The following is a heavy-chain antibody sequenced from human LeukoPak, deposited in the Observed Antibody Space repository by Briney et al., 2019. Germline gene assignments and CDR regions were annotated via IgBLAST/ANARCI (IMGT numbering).Heavy chain of an antibody. CDR1: GVTVSSNY. Sequence: PGGSLRLSCAASGVTVSSNYMTWVRQAPGKGLEWVSVIYSGGNTYYADSVKGRFTISRDNSKNTLHLQMNSLRVEDTAVYYCARLRGEAGTHLNYDYWGQGTLVTVSS. CDR2: IYSGGNT. V-gene: IGHV3-66*04. D-gene: IGHD1-1*01. J-gene: IGHJ4*02. CDR3: ARLRGEAGTHLNYDY.